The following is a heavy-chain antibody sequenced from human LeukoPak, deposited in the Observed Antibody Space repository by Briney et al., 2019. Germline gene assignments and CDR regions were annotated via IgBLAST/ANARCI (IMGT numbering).Heavy chain of an antibody. CDR2: IRYDGSNK. J-gene: IGHJ4*02. CDR1: GFTFSSYG. D-gene: IGHD3-10*01. CDR3: AKVANYYYGSETYHFFEH. Sequence: GGSLRLSCAASGFTFSSYGMHWVRQAPGKGLEWVAFIRYDGSNKYYADSVKGRFTISRDNSKNTLYLQINSLRVEDTAVYYCAKVANYYYGSETYHFFEHWGQGTPVTASS. V-gene: IGHV3-30*02.